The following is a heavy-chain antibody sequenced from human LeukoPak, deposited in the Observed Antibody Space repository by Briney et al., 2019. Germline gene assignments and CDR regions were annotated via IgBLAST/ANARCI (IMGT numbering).Heavy chain of an antibody. J-gene: IGHJ4*02. D-gene: IGHD6-19*01. V-gene: IGHV4-61*01. Sequence: SETLSLTCTVSGGSISNNKYYWSWIRQPPGKGLEWIGYIYYSGSTNYNPSLKSRVTISVDTSKNQFSLKLSSVTAADTAVYYCARGGRQWLVDYWGQGTLVTVSS. CDR1: GGSISNNKYY. CDR3: ARGGRQWLVDY. CDR2: IYYSGST.